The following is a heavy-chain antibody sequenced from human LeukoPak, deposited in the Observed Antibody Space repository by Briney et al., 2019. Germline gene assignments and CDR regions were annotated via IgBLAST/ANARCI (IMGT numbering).Heavy chain of an antibody. Sequence: GGPLKLSCAASGFTFSSYWMSWVRQAPGKGLEWVANIKQDGSEKYYVDSVKGRFTISRDNAKNSLYLQMNSLRAEDTAVYYCAKRGSGYYFDYWGQGTLVTVSS. J-gene: IGHJ4*02. V-gene: IGHV3-7*03. CDR1: GFTFSSYW. CDR2: IKQDGSEK. D-gene: IGHD3-22*01. CDR3: AKRGSGYYFDY.